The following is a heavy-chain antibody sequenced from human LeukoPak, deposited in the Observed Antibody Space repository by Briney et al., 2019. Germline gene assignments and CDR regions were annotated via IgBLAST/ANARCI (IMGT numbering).Heavy chain of an antibody. J-gene: IGHJ4*02. Sequence: GGSLRLSCTASGFAFSTYAMHWVRQAPGKGLEWVSLIWHDGSNKYYTDSVKGRFTISRDDSKNTVYLQMNSLRAEDTAVYFCARGIFGSGSYPDFWGQGTLVTVSS. V-gene: IGHV3-33*01. CDR1: GFAFSTYA. CDR3: ARGIFGSGSYPDF. CDR2: IWHDGSNK. D-gene: IGHD3-10*01.